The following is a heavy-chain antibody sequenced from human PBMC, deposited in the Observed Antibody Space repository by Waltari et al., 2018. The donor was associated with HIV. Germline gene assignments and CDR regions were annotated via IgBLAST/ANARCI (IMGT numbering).Heavy chain of an antibody. CDR3: ARGEINYDILTGYYRSYFQH. Sequence: QLQLQESGPGLVKPSETLSLTCTVSGGSISSSSYYWGWIRPPPGQGREWIGSIYYSGSTYYNPSLKSRFTISVDTSKNQFSLKLSSVTAADTAVYYCARGEINYDILTGYYRSYFQHWGQGTLVTVSS. D-gene: IGHD3-9*01. J-gene: IGHJ1*01. CDR1: GGSISSSSYY. V-gene: IGHV4-39*01. CDR2: IYYSGST.